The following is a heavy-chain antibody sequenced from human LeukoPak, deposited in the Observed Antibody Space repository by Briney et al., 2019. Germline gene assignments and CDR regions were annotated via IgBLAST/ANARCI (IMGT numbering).Heavy chain of an antibody. D-gene: IGHD3-22*01. J-gene: IGHJ3*02. Sequence: GASVKVSCKASGYTFTGYYMHWVRQAPGQGLEWMGRINPNSGGTNYAQKFQGRVTMTRDTSTSTAYMELSRLRSDDTAVYYCASYTYDSSGYYISNDAFDIWGQGTMVTVSS. CDR2: INPNSGGT. V-gene: IGHV1-2*06. CDR1: GYTFTGYY. CDR3: ASYTYDSSGYYISNDAFDI.